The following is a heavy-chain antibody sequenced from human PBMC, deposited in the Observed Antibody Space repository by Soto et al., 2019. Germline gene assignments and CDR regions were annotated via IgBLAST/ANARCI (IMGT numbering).Heavy chain of an antibody. CDR1: GFTFSSYS. V-gene: IGHV3-64D*08. D-gene: IGHD3-16*01. CDR2: ISSNGGST. Sequence: GGSLRLSCSASGFTFSSYSMHWVRQAPGKGLEYVSAISSNGGSTYYADSVKGRFTISRDNSKNTLYLQMSSLRAEDTAGYWSVLGYYYGMDVWGQGTTVTVSS. J-gene: IGHJ6*02. CDR3: VLGYYYGMDV.